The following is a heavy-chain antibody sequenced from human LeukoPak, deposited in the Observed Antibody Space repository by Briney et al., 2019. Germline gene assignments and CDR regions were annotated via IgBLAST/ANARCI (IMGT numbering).Heavy chain of an antibody. V-gene: IGHV3-11*01. Sequence: GGSLRLSCVASGFIFSDYYMSWIRQAPGKGLEWVSYISSSGSTIYNADSVKGRFTISRDNAKNSLYLQMNSLRAEDTAVYYCLRWELFTGFDYWGQGTLVTVSS. CDR1: GFIFSDYY. CDR3: LRWELFTGFDY. D-gene: IGHD1-26*01. CDR2: ISSSGSTI. J-gene: IGHJ4*02.